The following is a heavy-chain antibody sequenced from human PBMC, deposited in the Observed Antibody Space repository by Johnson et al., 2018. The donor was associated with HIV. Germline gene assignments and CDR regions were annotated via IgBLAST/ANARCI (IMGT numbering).Heavy chain of an antibody. V-gene: IGHV3-13*01. CDR2: IGTAGDT. CDR3: ARVGLWSGYYRDAFDM. J-gene: IGHJ3*02. CDR1: GFTFSSYA. D-gene: IGHD3-3*01. Sequence: VQLVESGGGLVQPGGSLRLSCAASGFTFSSYAMSWVRQAPGKGLEWVSAIGTAGDTYYPASVKGRFTISRENAKNSLYLQMDNLRAGDTAVYYCARVGLWSGYYRDAFDMWGQGTMVTVSS.